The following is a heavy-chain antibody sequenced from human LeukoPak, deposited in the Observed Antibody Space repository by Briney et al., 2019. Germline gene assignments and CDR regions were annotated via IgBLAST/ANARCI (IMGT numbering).Heavy chain of an antibody. D-gene: IGHD3-10*01. J-gene: IGHJ4*02. Sequence: SQTLSLTCTVSGGSVRSGDYYWSWIRQPPGKGLEWIGYNYYSGSTYYNPSLKSRVTISVDTSKNQFSLKLSSVTAADTAVYYCARGVGRGDKRIDYWGQGTLVTVSS. V-gene: IGHV4-30-4*01. CDR3: ARGVGRGDKRIDY. CDR1: GGSVRSGDYY. CDR2: NYYSGST.